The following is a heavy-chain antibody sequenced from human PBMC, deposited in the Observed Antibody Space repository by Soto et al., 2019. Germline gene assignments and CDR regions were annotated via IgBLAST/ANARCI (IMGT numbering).Heavy chain of an antibody. J-gene: IGHJ4*02. CDR3: ARDPLYSSSWYIY. CDR2: INPADGNR. D-gene: IGHD6-13*01. CDR1: GYSFSFYG. Sequence: ASVKVSCKASGYSFSFYGINWVRQAPGQGLEWMGWINPADGNRKYAQKFEDRVTITTATSTNTVYLELSSLRSEDTAIYYCARDPLYSSSWYIYWGQGTLVTVSS. V-gene: IGHV1-18*01.